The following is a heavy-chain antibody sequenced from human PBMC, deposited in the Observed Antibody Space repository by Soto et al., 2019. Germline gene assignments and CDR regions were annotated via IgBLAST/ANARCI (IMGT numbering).Heavy chain of an antibody. CDR1: GDAIVKYT. J-gene: IGHJ4*02. CDR3: VSPAGYYAPVEF. CDR2: IVAILGLA. Sequence: QVHLVQSGPEVQKPGSSVKVSCKASGDAIVKYTFAWVRQAPGQGFEWMGRIVAILGLATYAQNFQGRVAVPVDQSTHTVYVEGSRQTSEHSTVYCCVSPAGYYAPVEFWCQATVVRVSS. V-gene: IGHV1-69*02. D-gene: IGHD2-2*01.